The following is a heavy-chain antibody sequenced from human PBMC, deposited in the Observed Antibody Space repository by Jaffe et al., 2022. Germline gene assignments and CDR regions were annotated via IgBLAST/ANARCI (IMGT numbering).Heavy chain of an antibody. J-gene: IGHJ4*02. CDR3: ASDGEDDHTFDY. CDR1: GYSISSGYY. CDR2: IYHSGST. Sequence: QVQLQESGPGLVKPSETLSLTCAVSGYSISSGYYWGWIRQPPGKGLEWIGSIYHSGSTYYNPSLKSRVTISVDTSKNQFSLKLSSVTAADTAVYYCASDGEDDHTFDYWGQGTLVTVSS. D-gene: IGHD3-10*01. V-gene: IGHV4-38-2*01.